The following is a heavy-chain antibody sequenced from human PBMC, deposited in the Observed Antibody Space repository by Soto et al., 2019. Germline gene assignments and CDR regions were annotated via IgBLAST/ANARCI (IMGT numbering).Heavy chain of an antibody. V-gene: IGHV2-5*02. D-gene: IGHD2-21*02. CDR3: LYGPYCGGDGYSE. Sequence: QITLKESGPNLVKPTQTLTLTCTFSGFSLSYGVGVGSVRQPPGKALEWVGIIFYDDEKRYNPSLKDRISIPHDKPKTQLILTMTNMDPLDTATSYCLYGPYCGGDGYSEWGQGTLVTVSS. CDR1: GFSLSYGVG. J-gene: IGHJ4*02. CDR2: IFYDDEK.